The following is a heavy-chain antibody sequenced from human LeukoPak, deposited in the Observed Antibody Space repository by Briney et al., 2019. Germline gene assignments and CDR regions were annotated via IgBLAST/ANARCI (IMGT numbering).Heavy chain of an antibody. Sequence: SVTVPFKASVDTFISTAISWVRQAPGQGLEWMGGIIPSWGTTNYAEQFQGRVTITADASTTAAYMELSSLTFEDTAVYYCARGVRRETSEFDSWGQGTLVIVSS. V-gene: IGHV1-69*13. CDR3: ARGVRRETSEFDS. CDR2: IIPSWGTT. D-gene: IGHD3-10*02. J-gene: IGHJ4*02. CDR1: VDTFISTA.